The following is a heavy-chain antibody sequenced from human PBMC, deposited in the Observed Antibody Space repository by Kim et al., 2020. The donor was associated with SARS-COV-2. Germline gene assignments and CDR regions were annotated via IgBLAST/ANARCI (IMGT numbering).Heavy chain of an antibody. CDR2: IYYSGST. V-gene: IGHV4-39*01. Sequence: SETLSLTCTVSGGSISSSSYYWGWIRQPPGKGLEWIGSIYYSGSTYYNPSLKSRVTISVDTSKNQFSLKLSSVTAADTAVYYCARHRWLYSSSWYAPGFHFDYWGQGTLVTVSS. CDR1: GGSISSSSYY. D-gene: IGHD6-13*01. CDR3: ARHRWLYSSSWYAPGFHFDY. J-gene: IGHJ4*02.